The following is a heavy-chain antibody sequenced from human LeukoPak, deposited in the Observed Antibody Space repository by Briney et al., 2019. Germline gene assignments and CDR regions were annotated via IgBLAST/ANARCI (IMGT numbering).Heavy chain of an antibody. CDR3: ARVLRDISGYYDY. CDR2: ISGSGGST. Sequence: GGSLRLSCAASGFTFSSYAMSWVRQAPGKGLEWVSAISGSGGSTYYADSVKGRFTISRDNSKSMLYLQMGSLRAEDMAVYYCARVLRDISGYYDYWGQGTLVTVSS. CDR1: GFTFSSYA. D-gene: IGHD3-22*01. V-gene: IGHV3-23*01. J-gene: IGHJ4*02.